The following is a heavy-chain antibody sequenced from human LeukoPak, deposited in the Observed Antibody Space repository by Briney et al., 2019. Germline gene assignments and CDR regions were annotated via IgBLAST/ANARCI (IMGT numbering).Heavy chain of an antibody. V-gene: IGHV1-46*01. CDR1: GYTFTSYY. J-gene: IGHJ6*03. CDR2: INPSGGST. Sequence: ASVKVSCKASGYTFTSYYMHWVRQAPGQGLEWMGIINPSGGSTSYAQKFQGRVTMTRDMSTSTVYMELSSLRSEDTAVYYCARDQRDCSSTSCYIYYYYYMDVWGKGTTVTVSS. D-gene: IGHD2-2*02. CDR3: ARDQRDCSSTSCYIYYYYYMDV.